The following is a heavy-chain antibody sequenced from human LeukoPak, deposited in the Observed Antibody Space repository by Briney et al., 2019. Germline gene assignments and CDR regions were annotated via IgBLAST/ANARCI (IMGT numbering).Heavy chain of an antibody. CDR1: GFTFSGYW. D-gene: IGHD3-22*01. Sequence: GGSLRLSCAASGFTFSGYWMSWVRQAPEKGLEWVANINQDGSVKHYVDSAKGRFTISRDNAKNSLYLQMNSLRAEDTALYYCATSDDSSGSDWGQGTLVTVSS. CDR3: ATSDDSSGSD. V-gene: IGHV3-7*01. J-gene: IGHJ4*02. CDR2: INQDGSVK.